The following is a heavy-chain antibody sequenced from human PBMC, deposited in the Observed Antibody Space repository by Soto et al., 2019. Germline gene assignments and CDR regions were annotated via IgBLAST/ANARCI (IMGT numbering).Heavy chain of an antibody. D-gene: IGHD2-15*01. V-gene: IGHV1-69*01. J-gene: IGHJ2*01. CDR1: GGTFSSYA. CDR2: IIPIFGTA. CDR3: ARSLPHRAHAPRIGWYFDL. Sequence: QVQLVQSGAEVKNPGSSVKVSCKASGGTFSSYAIRWVRQATGQGLEWLGGIIPIFGTANYAQTFQGRVTITADESTSTAYMELSSLRSEDTAVYYCARSLPHRAHAPRIGWYFDLWGRGTLVTVSS.